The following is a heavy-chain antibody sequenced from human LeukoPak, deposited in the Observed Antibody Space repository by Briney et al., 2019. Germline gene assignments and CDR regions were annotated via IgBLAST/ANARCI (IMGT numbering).Heavy chain of an antibody. J-gene: IGHJ3*02. CDR1: GGSISSSSHY. Sequence: SETLSLTCTVSGGSISSSSHYWGWVRQPPGKGLEWIGTIYYSGSAYYNPSLKSRVTISVDTSKNQFSLKLSSVTAADTAVYYCARSPAYCGGVCPTGGAFDIWGQGTMVTVSS. CDR2: IYYSGSA. V-gene: IGHV4-39*01. D-gene: IGHD2-21*02. CDR3: ARSPAYCGGVCPTGGAFDI.